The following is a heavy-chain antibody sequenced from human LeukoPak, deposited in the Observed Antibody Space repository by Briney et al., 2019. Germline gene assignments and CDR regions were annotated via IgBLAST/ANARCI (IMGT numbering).Heavy chain of an antibody. CDR2: IYYSERT. D-gene: IGHD6-19*01. J-gene: IGHJ4*02. CDR3: VRRDNTGWNYFDH. CDR1: GGSINSHY. V-gene: IGHV4-59*08. Sequence: SETLSLTCTVSGGSINSHYWSWIRQPPGKGMQWIGDIYYSERTNYNPSLRSRVTISVDTSKNQLSLKLTSVLAADTAMYYCVRRDNTGWNYFDHWGQGILVTVSS.